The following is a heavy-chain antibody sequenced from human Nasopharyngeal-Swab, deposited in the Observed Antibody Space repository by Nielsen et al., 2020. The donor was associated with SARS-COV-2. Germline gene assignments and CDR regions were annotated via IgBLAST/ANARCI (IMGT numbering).Heavy chain of an antibody. CDR2: INPNSGGT. D-gene: IGHD6-19*01. CDR1: GYTFTGYY. J-gene: IGHJ4*02. V-gene: IGHV1-2*06. CDR3: ARFGPGYSSGWYGNDY. Sequence: ASVKVSCKASGYTFTGYYMHWVRQAPGQGLEWMGRINPNSGGTNYAQKFQGRVTITRDTSASTAYMELSSLRSEDTAVYYCARFGPGYSSGWYGNDYWGQGTLVTVPS.